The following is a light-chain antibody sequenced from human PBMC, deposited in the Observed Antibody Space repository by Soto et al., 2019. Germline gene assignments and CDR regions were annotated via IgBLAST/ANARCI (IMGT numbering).Light chain of an antibody. V-gene: IGKV3-15*01. CDR2: GAS. Sequence: EIVMTQSLATLSLSPGGRATLSCRASQSVSNNYLAWYQQKPGQAPRLLIYGASTRATGIPARFSGSGSGTEFTLTISSLQSEDFGVYYCQQYNNWPRTFGQGTKVDIK. CDR1: QSVSNN. J-gene: IGKJ1*01. CDR3: QQYNNWPRT.